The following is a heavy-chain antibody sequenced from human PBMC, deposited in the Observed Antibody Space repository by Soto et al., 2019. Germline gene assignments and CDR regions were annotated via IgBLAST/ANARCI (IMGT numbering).Heavy chain of an antibody. Sequence: QVQLVQSGAEVKKPGSSVKVSCKASGGTFSSYAISWVRQAPGQGLEWMGGIIPIFGTANYAQKFQGRVTITAYESTSTAYMELSSRRSEDTAVYYCARDRVHIAAAGSLWYRGQGTLVTVSS. V-gene: IGHV1-69*01. CDR3: ARDRVHIAAAGSLWY. CDR1: GGTFSSYA. D-gene: IGHD6-13*01. J-gene: IGHJ4*02. CDR2: IIPIFGTA.